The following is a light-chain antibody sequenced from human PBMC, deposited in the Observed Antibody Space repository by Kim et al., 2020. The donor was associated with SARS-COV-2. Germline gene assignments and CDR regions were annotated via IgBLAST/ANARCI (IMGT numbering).Light chain of an antibody. Sequence: DIQMTQSPSSLSASVGDRVTITCQASQDISNYLNWYQQKPGKAPELLIYDASNLETGVPSRFNGRGYGTDFTFTIRSLQPEDVATYYCQQYEILPLTFGGGTKVDIK. V-gene: IGKV1-33*01. CDR3: QQYEILPLT. CDR2: DAS. CDR1: QDISNY. J-gene: IGKJ4*01.